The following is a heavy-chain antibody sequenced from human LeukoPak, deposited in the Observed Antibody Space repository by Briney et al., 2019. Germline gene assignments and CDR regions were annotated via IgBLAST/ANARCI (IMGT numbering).Heavy chain of an antibody. CDR1: GFTFGNSA. D-gene: IGHD3-16*01. V-gene: IGHV3-23*01. CDR3: AKDATIQGEYFDY. CDR2: ISGSGGRT. J-gene: IGHJ4*02. Sequence: GGCLRLSCATSGFTFGNSAMSWVRHAPGKGLEWVSAISGSGGRTYYADSVKGRFTISRDESKNTLYLQMSSLRAEDTAVYYCAKDATIQGEYFDYWGQGTLVTVSS.